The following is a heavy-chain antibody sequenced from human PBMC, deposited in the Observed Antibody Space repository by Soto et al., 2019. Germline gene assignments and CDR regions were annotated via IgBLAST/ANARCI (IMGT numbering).Heavy chain of an antibody. D-gene: IGHD4-17*01. CDR1: GDTFRTYV. J-gene: IGHJ3*01. CDR2: IIPIFGTS. Sequence: SVKVSCKTSGDTFRTYVISWVRQAPGQGLEWMGGIIPIFGTSNYAQKFQDRVTITADRSTSTAYMELSSLRSEDTAVYYCARGSGDAYGDHHVFDVWGQGTMVTVSS. V-gene: IGHV1-69*06. CDR3: ARGSGDAYGDHHVFDV.